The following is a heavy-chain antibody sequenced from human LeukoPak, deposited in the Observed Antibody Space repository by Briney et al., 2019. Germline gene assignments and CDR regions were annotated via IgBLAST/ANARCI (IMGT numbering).Heavy chain of an antibody. Sequence: ASVKVSCKASGGTFSSYAISWVRQAPGQGLEWMGRIIPILGIANYAQKFQGRVTITAGKSTSTAYMELSSLRSEDTAVYYCASIAVADRYYFDYWGQGTLVTVSS. V-gene: IGHV1-69*04. J-gene: IGHJ4*02. CDR1: GGTFSSYA. CDR3: ASIAVADRYYFDY. D-gene: IGHD6-19*01. CDR2: IIPILGIA.